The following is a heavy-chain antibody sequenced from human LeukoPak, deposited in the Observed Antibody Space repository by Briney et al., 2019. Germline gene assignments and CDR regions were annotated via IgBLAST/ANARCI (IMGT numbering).Heavy chain of an antibody. D-gene: IGHD6-13*01. CDR2: IIPILGIA. CDR3: ARVISYSSSWTDYFDY. V-gene: IGHV1-69*04. J-gene: IGHJ4*02. Sequence: ASVKVSCKASGGTFSSYAISWVRQAPGQGLEWMGRIIPILGIANYAQKFQGRVTITADKSTSTAYMELSSLRSEDTAVYYCARVISYSSSWTDYFDYWGQGTLVTVSS. CDR1: GGTFSSYA.